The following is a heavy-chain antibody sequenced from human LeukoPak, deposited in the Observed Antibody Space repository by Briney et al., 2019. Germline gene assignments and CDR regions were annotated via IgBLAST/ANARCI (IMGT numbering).Heavy chain of an antibody. CDR1: GFTFSSYA. Sequence: PGGSLRLSCAASGFTFSSYAMSWVRQAPGKGLEWVSAISGSGGSTYYADSVKGRFTISRDNSKNTLYLQMNSLRVEDTAFYYCARRSLSGATTGYYYDSWGQGTLVTVSS. CDR3: ARRSLSGATTGYYYDS. D-gene: IGHD1-26*01. V-gene: IGHV3-23*01. J-gene: IGHJ5*01. CDR2: ISGSGGST.